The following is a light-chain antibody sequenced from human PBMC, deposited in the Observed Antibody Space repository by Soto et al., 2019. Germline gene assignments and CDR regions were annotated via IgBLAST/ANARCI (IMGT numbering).Light chain of an antibody. CDR2: EAS. Sequence: DIQMTQSPSTLSAYVGDRVTITCRASQSIGRWLAWYQQKPGKAPKLLIYEASSLESVVSSRFRGSGSGTEFTLTITSLQPDDFATYYCQQYESYRTFGPGTKVDIK. CDR1: QSIGRW. V-gene: IGKV1-5*03. J-gene: IGKJ1*01. CDR3: QQYESYRT.